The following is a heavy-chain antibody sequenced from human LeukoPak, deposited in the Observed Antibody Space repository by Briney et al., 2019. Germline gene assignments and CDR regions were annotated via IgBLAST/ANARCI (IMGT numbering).Heavy chain of an antibody. D-gene: IGHD2-2*01. CDR3: ARDRCSSTSCPAWHFDL. V-gene: IGHV3-53*01. CDR2: IYSGGTT. CDR1: GFTVSYNY. Sequence: GGSLRLSCAASGFTVSYNYMSWVRQAPGKGLEWVSVIYSGGTTYYTDSVKGRFTISRDSSKNTVFLQMNSLRVEDTAMYYCARDRCSSTSCPAWHFDLWGRGTLVTVSS. J-gene: IGHJ2*01.